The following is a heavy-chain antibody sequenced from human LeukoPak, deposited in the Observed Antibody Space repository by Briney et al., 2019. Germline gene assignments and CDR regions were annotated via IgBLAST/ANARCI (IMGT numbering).Heavy chain of an antibody. CDR3: ARTYYYDSSGYVDGNAFDI. CDR2: IYHSGST. V-gene: IGHV4-30-2*01. CDR1: GGSISSGGYS. Sequence: TSETLSLTCTVSGGSISSGGYSWSWIRQPPGKGLEWIGYIYHSGSTYYNPSLKSRVTISVDRSKNQFSLKLSSVTAADTAVCYCARTYYYDSSGYVDGNAFDIWGQGTMVTVSS. D-gene: IGHD3-22*01. J-gene: IGHJ3*02.